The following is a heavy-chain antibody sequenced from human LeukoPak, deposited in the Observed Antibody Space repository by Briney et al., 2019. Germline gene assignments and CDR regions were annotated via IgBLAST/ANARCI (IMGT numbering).Heavy chain of an antibody. CDR2: IYHSGST. V-gene: IGHV4-30-2*01. CDR3: ARRGYGDSFFEY. CDR1: GGSISSGGYS. Sequence: SQTLSLTCAVSGGSISSGGYSWSWIRQPPGKGLEWIGYIYHSGSTYYNPSLKSRVTISVDRSKNQFSLKVNSVTAADTAVYYCARRGYGDSFFEYWGQGTLVTVSS. J-gene: IGHJ4*02. D-gene: IGHD4-17*01.